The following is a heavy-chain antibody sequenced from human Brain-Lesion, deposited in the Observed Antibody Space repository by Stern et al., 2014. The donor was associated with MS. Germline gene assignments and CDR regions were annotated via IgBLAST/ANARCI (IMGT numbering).Heavy chain of an antibody. CDR1: GFTFSTYW. CDR2: MKGDGSRT. Sequence: EVQLVEPGGDLVQPGGSLRLSCTASGFTFSTYWMHWVRPAPGKGLVGESRMKGDGSRTSYADSVKGRFTISRYNAKNTLYVQMNSLRVEDTAVYYCARAHVDTWDWFDPWGQGTLVTVSS. J-gene: IGHJ5*02. V-gene: IGHV3-74*01. CDR3: ARAHVDTWDWFDP. D-gene: IGHD5-18*01.